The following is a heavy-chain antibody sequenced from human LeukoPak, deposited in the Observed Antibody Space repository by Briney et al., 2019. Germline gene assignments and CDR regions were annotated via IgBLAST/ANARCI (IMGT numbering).Heavy chain of an antibody. J-gene: IGHJ4*02. CDR1: GYSFTSYY. V-gene: IGHV1-46*01. D-gene: IGHD6-13*01. CDR2: INPSGGST. Sequence: ASVKVSCKASGYSFTSYYIHWVRLAPGQGLEWMGIINPSGGSTSYAQKFQGRVTMTRDMSTSTVYMELSSLRSEDTAVYYCARERIAAAGVYDYWGQGTLVTVSS. CDR3: ARERIAAAGVYDY.